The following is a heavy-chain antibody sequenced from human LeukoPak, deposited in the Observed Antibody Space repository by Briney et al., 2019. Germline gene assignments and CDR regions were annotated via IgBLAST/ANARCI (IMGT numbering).Heavy chain of an antibody. Sequence: GRSLRLSCAASGFTFSTYGMHWVRQAPGKGLEWVAVIWYDGSEKYYADSVKGRFTISRDNSKNTLYLQMSSLRAEDTALYYCAKILLSSSWYYFDYWGQGTLVTVSS. CDR2: IWYDGSEK. CDR1: GFTFSTYG. V-gene: IGHV3-33*06. CDR3: AKILLSSSWYYFDY. J-gene: IGHJ4*02. D-gene: IGHD6-13*01.